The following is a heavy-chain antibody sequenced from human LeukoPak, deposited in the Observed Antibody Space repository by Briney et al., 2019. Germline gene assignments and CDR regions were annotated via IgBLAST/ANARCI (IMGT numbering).Heavy chain of an antibody. CDR1: GFTFSAYS. J-gene: IGHJ4*02. Sequence: GGSLRLSCAASGFTFSAYSMNWVRQAPGKGLEWVSSITARSRDVYYADSVKGRFTISRDNAKNSLYLQMNSLRAEDTAVYYCAKGARYDSSGYHPSFFDYWGQGTLVTVSS. CDR3: AKGARYDSSGYHPSFFDY. CDR2: ITARSRDV. D-gene: IGHD3-22*01. V-gene: IGHV3-21*01.